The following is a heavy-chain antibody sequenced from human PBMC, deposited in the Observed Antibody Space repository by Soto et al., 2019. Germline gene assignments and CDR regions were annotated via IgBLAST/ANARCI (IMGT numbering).Heavy chain of an antibody. CDR2: IIPILGIA. V-gene: IGHV1-69*02. CDR3: ARLPGDTPYCDYGMDV. J-gene: IGHJ6*02. CDR1: GGTFSSYT. Sequence: SVKVSCKASGGTFSSYTISWVRQAPGQGLEWMGRIIPILGIANYAQKFQGRVTITADKSTSTAYMELSSLRSEDTAVYYCARLPGDTPYCDYGMDVWGQGTTVTVSS. D-gene: IGHD2-8*02.